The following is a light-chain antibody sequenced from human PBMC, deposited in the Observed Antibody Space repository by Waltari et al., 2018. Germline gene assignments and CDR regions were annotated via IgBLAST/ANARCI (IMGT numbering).Light chain of an antibody. CDR3: QQYYSAPYT. Sequence: DIVMTQSPDSLAVSLGERATINCKSSQSVLYSPNNKNYLAWYQHKPGQPPKLFIYWASTRESGVPDRFSCSGSGAEFTLTISSLQAEDVAVYYCQQYYSAPYTFGQGTKLEIK. V-gene: IGKV4-1*01. CDR2: WAS. CDR1: QSVLYSPNNKNY. J-gene: IGKJ2*01.